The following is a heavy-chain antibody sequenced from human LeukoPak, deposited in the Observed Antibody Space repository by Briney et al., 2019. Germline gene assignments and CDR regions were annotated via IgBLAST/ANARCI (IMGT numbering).Heavy chain of an antibody. CDR3: ARLHLNDYGDIVGFDY. CDR1: GYTFTGYY. Sequence: ASVKVSCKASGYTFTGYYMHWVRQAPGQGLEWMGWINPNSGGTNYAQKFQGRVTMTRDTSISTAYMELSRLRSDDTAVYYCARLHLNDYGDIVGFDYWGQGTLVTVSS. V-gene: IGHV1-2*02. CDR2: INPNSGGT. J-gene: IGHJ4*02. D-gene: IGHD4-17*01.